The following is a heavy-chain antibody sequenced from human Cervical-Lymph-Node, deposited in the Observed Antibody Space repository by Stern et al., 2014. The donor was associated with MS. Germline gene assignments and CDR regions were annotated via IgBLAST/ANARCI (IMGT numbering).Heavy chain of an antibody. D-gene: IGHD1-26*01. Sequence: QVQLVESGPGLVKPSQTLSLTCTVSGGSISSSGYYWSWIRQPADKGLEWIGRIHDSGSTYYNPSLKSRVTISMATAKNTFSLKLPPGTAADTAVYYCATTRWDLFTWNWFDPWGQGTLVTVSS. V-gene: IGHV4-61*02. J-gene: IGHJ5*02. CDR1: GGSISSSGYY. CDR2: IHDSGST. CDR3: ATTRWDLFTWNWFDP.